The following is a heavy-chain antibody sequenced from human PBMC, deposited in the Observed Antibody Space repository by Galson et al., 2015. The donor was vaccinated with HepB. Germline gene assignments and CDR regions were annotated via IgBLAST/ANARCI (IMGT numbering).Heavy chain of an antibody. CDR3: ARQSRRMRVIDY. D-gene: IGHD2-2*01. Sequence: SVKVSCKASGYTFASYYMHWVRQAPGQGLEWMGIINPSGGSTSYAQKFQGRVTMTRDTSTSTVYMELSSLRSEDTAVYYCARQSRRMRVIDYWGQGTLVTVSS. J-gene: IGHJ4*02. V-gene: IGHV1-46*01. CDR2: INPSGGST. CDR1: GYTFASYY.